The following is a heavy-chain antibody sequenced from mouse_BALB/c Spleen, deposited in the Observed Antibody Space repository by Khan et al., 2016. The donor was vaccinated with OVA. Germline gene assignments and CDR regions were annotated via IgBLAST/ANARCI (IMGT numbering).Heavy chain of an antibody. CDR3: AIGNGSCVGYFDV. CDR1: GFSLTSYG. V-gene: IGHV2-5*01. CDR2: IWSSGST. J-gene: IGHJ1*01. Sequence: QVQLQQSGPGLVQPSQSLSITCTVSGFSLTSYGVHWVRQSPRKGLEWLGVIWSSGSTDYNAAFMSSLSITKDNSKSNVFFKMNTLQPDDTAIYYCAIGNGSCVGYFDVWGAGTTVTVSS. D-gene: IGHD2-2*01.